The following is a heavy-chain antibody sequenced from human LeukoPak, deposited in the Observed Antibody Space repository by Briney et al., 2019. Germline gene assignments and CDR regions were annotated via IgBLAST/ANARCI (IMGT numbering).Heavy chain of an antibody. CDR3: ARGGFTMIVVVNDAFDI. J-gene: IGHJ3*02. CDR1: GYTFTGYY. Sequence: ASVKVSCKASGYTFTGYYMHWVRQAPGQGLEWMGWINPNSGGTNYAQKFQGRVTMTRDTSISTAYMELSRPRSDDTAVYYCARGGFTMIVVVNDAFDIWGQGTMVTVSS. CDR2: INPNSGGT. V-gene: IGHV1-2*02. D-gene: IGHD3-22*01.